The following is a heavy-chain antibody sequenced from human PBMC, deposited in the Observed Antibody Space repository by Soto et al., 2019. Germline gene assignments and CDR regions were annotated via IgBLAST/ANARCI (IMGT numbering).Heavy chain of an antibody. CDR3: ARVREGAFDI. Sequence: GGSLRLSCAASGFTFSSYWMSWVRQAPGKGLEWVASIKQDGSEKYYVDSVKGRFTISRDNAKNSLYLGRHSLRAEDTAVYYCARVREGAFDIWGQGTMVTVSS. CDR1: GFTFSSYW. J-gene: IGHJ3*02. V-gene: IGHV3-7*03. CDR2: IKQDGSEK.